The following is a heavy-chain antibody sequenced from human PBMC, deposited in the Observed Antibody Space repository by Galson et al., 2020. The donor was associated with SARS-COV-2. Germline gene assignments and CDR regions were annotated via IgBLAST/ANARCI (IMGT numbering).Heavy chain of an antibody. CDR3: AGALTDPFEC. CDR1: GGHISEYS. CDR2: INTSGGT. J-gene: IGHJ4*02. V-gene: IGHV4-34*01. D-gene: IGHD2-21*02. Sequence: SETLSLTCAVYGGHISEYSWSWIRPSPEKGLEWIGQINTSGGTHYHPSPQSRVTISVDKSKNQFSLRLTSVTVADTALYCGAGALTDPFECWGLGTPVAVSS.